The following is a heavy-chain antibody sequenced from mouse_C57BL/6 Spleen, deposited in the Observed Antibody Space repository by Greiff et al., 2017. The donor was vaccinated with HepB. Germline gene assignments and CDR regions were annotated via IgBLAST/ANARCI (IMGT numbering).Heavy chain of an antibody. Sequence: QVQLQQPGTELVKPGASVKLSCKASGYTFTSYWMHWVKQRPGQGLEWIGNINPSNGGTNYNEKFKSKATLTVDKSSSTAYMQLSSLTSEVSAVYYCARKGYYGDAMDYWGQGTSVTVSS. J-gene: IGHJ4*01. V-gene: IGHV1-53*01. CDR1: GYTFTSYW. D-gene: IGHD1-1*01. CDR3: ARKGYYGDAMDY. CDR2: INPSNGGT.